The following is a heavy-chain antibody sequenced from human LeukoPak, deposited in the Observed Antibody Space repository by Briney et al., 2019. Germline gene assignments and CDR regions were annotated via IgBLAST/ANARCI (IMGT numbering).Heavy chain of an antibody. CDR2: IGESGGST. V-gene: IGHV3-23*01. J-gene: IGHJ4*02. CDR3: AKYTSGTSWAEDY. Sequence: PGGSLRLPCAASGFTFSRHVMSWVRQAPGKALEGVSEIGESGGSTYYAGSVKGRFTISRDNSKNTVYLQMSSLRAEDTAVYYCAKYTSGTSWAEDYWGQGTVVSVSS. CDR1: GFTFSRHV. D-gene: IGHD3-10*01.